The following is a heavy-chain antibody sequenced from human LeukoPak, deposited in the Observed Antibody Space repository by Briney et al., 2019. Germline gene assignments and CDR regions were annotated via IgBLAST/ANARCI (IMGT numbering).Heavy chain of an antibody. V-gene: IGHV4-39*07. D-gene: IGHD3-10*01. CDR3: ARVFDSGSQAYFYYMDV. J-gene: IGHJ6*03. CDR1: GGSISSDTYY. Sequence: SETLSLTCTVSGGSISSDTYYWGWIRQPPGKGLEWIGSGSTNYNPSLKSRVTMSVDTSKNQFSLKVSSVTAADTAVYYCARVFDSGSQAYFYYMDVWGKGTTVTISS. CDR2: GST.